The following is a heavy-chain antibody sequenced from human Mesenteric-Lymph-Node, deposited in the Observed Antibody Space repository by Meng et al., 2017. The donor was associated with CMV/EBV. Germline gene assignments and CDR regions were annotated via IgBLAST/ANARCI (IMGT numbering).Heavy chain of an antibody. D-gene: IGHD6-13*01. Sequence: QVQVLQPGPEVNQQGSSVNVSCTASGGTFSSYTISWVRQAPGQGLEWMGRIIPILGIANYAQKFQGRVTITADKSTSTAYMELSSLRSEDTAVYYCAGGIAAAGSRWFDPWGQGTLVTVSS. J-gene: IGHJ5*02. V-gene: IGHV1-69*02. CDR2: IIPILGIA. CDR3: AGGIAAAGSRWFDP. CDR1: GGTFSSYT.